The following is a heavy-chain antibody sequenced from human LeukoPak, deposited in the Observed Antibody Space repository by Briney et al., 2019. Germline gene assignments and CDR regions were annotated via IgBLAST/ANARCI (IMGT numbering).Heavy chain of an antibody. J-gene: IGHJ4*02. D-gene: IGHD6-13*01. V-gene: IGHV3-21*01. CDR3: ARDLRQLTSYFDF. CDR2: ISSSSTYI. CDR1: GFTFGSHS. Sequence: GGSLRLSCAASGFTFGSHSMNWVRQAPGKGLEWVSSISSSSTYIYYADSVKGRFTISRDNAKNSLYLQMNSLRAEDTAVYFCARDLRQLTSYFDFWGQGTQVTVSS.